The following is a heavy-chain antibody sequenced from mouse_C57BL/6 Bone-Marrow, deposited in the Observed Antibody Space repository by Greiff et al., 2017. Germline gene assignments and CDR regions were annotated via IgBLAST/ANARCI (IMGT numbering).Heavy chain of an antibody. V-gene: IGHV7-3*01. J-gene: IGHJ4*01. CDR1: GFTFTDYY. CDR2: IRNKANGYTT. Sequence: EVHLVESGGGLVQPGGSLSLSCAASGFTFTDYYMSWVRQPPGKALEWLGFIRNKANGYTTEYSASVKGRFTISRDNSQSILYLQMNALRAEDSATYYCARYGVGYAMDYWGQGTSVTVSS. CDR3: ARYGVGYAMDY.